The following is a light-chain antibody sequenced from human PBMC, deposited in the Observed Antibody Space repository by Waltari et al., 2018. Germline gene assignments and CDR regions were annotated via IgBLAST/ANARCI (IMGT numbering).Light chain of an antibody. V-gene: IGLV2-23*02. Sequence: QSALTQPASVSGSPGQSTTISCTGTSSDVGFYNLVPWYQQHPGKAPELVVYEVISRPSGVSNRFSGSKSGNTASLTISGLQAEDEADYYCCSYAGRNIWVFGGGTKLTVL. CDR3: CSYAGRNIWV. J-gene: IGLJ3*02. CDR2: EVI. CDR1: SSDVGFYNL.